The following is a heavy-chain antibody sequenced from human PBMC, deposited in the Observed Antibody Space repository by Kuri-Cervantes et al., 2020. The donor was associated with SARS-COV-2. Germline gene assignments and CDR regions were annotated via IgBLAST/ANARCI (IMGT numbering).Heavy chain of an antibody. Sequence: ASVQVSCKASGYTFTSFYLHWVRQATGQGLEWMGWMNPNSGNTGYAQKFQGRVTMTKNTSTSTAYMELRSLRSDDTAVYYCALVPAANNWFDPWGQGTLVTVSS. CDR2: MNPNSGNT. CDR1: GYTFTSFY. J-gene: IGHJ5*02. CDR3: ALVPAANNWFDP. V-gene: IGHV1-8*02. D-gene: IGHD2-2*01.